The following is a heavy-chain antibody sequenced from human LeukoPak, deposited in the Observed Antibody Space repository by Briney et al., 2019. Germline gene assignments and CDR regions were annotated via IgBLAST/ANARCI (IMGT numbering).Heavy chain of an antibody. CDR2: INLSGST. Sequence: PSETLSLTCAVYGGSFSGYYWSWIRQPPGKGLEWIGEINLSGSTNYNPSLKSRVTISVDTSKNQFSLKLSSVTAADTAVYYCARGEYLNDYGGYRSPSYYFDYWGQGTLVTVSS. CDR1: GGSFSGYY. CDR3: ARGEYLNDYGGYRSPSYYFDY. J-gene: IGHJ4*02. V-gene: IGHV4-34*01. D-gene: IGHD4-17*01.